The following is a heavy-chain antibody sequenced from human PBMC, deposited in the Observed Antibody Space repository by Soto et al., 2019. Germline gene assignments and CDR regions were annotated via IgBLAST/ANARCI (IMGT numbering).Heavy chain of an antibody. D-gene: IGHD5-12*01. CDR2: INDRGDTT. V-gene: IGHV3-23*01. CDR1: GITFSSHA. Sequence: EVQLLESGGGLVQPGESLRLSCAASGITFSSHAMTWVRQAPGKGLEWVSSINDRGDTTYYADSVKGRFTISRDNSKSTLFLQMNSLRAEDTAIYYCAKPLATDFDYWGQGTLVTVSP. CDR3: AKPLATDFDY. J-gene: IGHJ4*02.